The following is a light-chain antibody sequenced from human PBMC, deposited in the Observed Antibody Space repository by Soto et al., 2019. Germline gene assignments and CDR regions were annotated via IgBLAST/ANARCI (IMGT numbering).Light chain of an antibody. CDR2: QAS. J-gene: IGKJ3*01. CDR1: RSISNW. CDR3: QHYNTYSWFT. V-gene: IGKV1-5*03. Sequence: DIQMTQSPSTLSASVGDRVTITCRASRSISNWLAWYQQKPGTAPKLLIHQASSLESGVPSRFSGSGSGTEFTLTISSVQPDDFATYYCQHYNTYSWFTFVPGTKVDIK.